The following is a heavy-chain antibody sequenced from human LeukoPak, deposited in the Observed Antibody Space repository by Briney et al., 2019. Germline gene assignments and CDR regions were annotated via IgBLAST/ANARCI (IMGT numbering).Heavy chain of an antibody. CDR1: GDSISGSSYY. CDR2: IYYGGST. CDR3: ARLRPPSYYYGSGSYQYYFDY. D-gene: IGHD3-10*01. V-gene: IGHV4-39*07. J-gene: IGHJ4*02. Sequence: SETLSLTCTVSGDSISGSSYYWGWIRQPPGKGLEWIGNIYYGGSTYYNPSLKSRVTISVDTSKNQFSLKLSSVTAADTAVYYCARLRPPSYYYGSGSYQYYFDYWGQGTLVTVSS.